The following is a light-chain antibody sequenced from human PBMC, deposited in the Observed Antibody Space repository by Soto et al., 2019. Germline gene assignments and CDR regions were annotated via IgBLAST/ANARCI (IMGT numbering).Light chain of an antibody. J-gene: IGLJ1*01. CDR3: SLYTSENTYV. V-gene: IGLV2-18*01. Sequence: QSALTQIPSASGSPGQSVVISCTGTSSYVGGYNYVSFYQHPPCTSXKLIIYEASNRPSGVPGRFSGSKSGNTASLTISGLQAADEADYYCSLYTSENTYVFGTGTKVTVL. CDR1: SSYVGGYNY. CDR2: EAS.